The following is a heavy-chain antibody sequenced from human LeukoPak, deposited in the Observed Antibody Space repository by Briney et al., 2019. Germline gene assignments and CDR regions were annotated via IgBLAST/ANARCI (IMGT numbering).Heavy chain of an antibody. CDR3: ARLPLGAIEAFDI. CDR2: IYYSGST. CDR1: GGSISSYY. Sequence: PSETLSLTCTVSGGSISSYYWSWIRQPPGKALEWIGYIYYSGSTNYNPSLKSRVTISVDTSKNQFSLKLSSVTAADTAVYYCARLPLGAIEAFDIWGQGTMVTVSS. D-gene: IGHD1-26*01. V-gene: IGHV4-59*08. J-gene: IGHJ3*02.